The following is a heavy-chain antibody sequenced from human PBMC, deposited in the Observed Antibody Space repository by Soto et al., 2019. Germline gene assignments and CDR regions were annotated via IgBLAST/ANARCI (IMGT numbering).Heavy chain of an antibody. J-gene: IGHJ4*02. Sequence: PGGSLRLSCAASGFTFSSYAMSWVRQAPGKGLEWVSAISGSGGSTYYADSVKGRFTISRDNSKNTLYLQMNSLRAEDTAVYYCAKDPPFRSSIVVVPAANFDYWGQGTLVTVSS. CDR1: GFTFSSYA. V-gene: IGHV3-23*01. CDR3: AKDPPFRSSIVVVPAANFDY. CDR2: ISGSGGST. D-gene: IGHD2-2*01.